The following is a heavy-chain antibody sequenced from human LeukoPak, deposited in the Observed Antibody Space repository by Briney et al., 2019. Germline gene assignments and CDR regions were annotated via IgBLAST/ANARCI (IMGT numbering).Heavy chain of an antibody. CDR2: IYYSGST. J-gene: IGHJ5*02. CDR1: GGSFSSYY. CDR3: ARGSVVGATTGVDP. D-gene: IGHD1-26*01. Sequence: SETLSLTCTVSGGSFSSYYWSWTRQRPGKGLEWIGYIYYSGSTDYNPSLKSRVTISVDRSKNQFSLKVRSVTAADTAVYYCARGSVVGATTGVDPWGQGTLVTVSS. V-gene: IGHV4-59*01.